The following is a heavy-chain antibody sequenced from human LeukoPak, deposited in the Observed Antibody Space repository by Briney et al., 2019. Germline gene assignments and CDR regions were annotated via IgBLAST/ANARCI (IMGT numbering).Heavy chain of an antibody. Sequence: QPGGSLRLSCAASGFTFSSYGMHWVRQAPGKGLEWVAVISYDGSNKYYADSVKGRFTISRDNSKNTLYLQMNSLRAEDTAVYYCAKMGYYDSSDPGAFDIWGQGTMVTVSS. CDR1: GFTFSSYG. CDR3: AKMGYYDSSDPGAFDI. D-gene: IGHD3-22*01. J-gene: IGHJ3*02. V-gene: IGHV3-30*18. CDR2: ISYDGSNK.